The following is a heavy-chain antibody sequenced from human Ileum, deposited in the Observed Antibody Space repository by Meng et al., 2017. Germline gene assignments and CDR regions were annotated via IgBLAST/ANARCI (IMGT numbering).Heavy chain of an antibody. CDR1: GFTFSSYA. CDR3: ARDWTTVVTPKPPQGDY. Sequence: GESLNISCASAGFTFSSYAMHWVRQAPGRGLEWVAVISYDGSNKYYADSVKGRFTISRDNSKNTLYLQMNSLRAEDTAVYYCARDWTTVVTPKPPQGDYWGQGTLVTVSS. V-gene: IGHV3-30*04. D-gene: IGHD4-23*01. CDR2: ISYDGSNK. J-gene: IGHJ4*02.